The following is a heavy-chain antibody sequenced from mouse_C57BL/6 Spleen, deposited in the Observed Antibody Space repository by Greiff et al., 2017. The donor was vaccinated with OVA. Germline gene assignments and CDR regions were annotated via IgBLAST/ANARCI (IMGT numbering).Heavy chain of an antibody. CDR1: GYTFTSYW. V-gene: IGHV1-55*01. CDR2: IYPGSGST. CDR3: ARDYDYDVAY. D-gene: IGHD2-4*01. J-gene: IGHJ3*01. Sequence: QVQLQQPGAELVKPGASVKMSCTASGYTFTSYWLTWVKQRPGQGLEWIGDIYPGSGSTNYNEKFKSKATLTVDTSSSTAYMQLSSLTSEDSAVYYCARDYDYDVAYWGQGTLVTVSA.